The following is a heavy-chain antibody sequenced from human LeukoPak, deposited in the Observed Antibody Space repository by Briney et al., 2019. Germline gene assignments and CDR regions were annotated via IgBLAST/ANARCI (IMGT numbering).Heavy chain of an antibody. D-gene: IGHD3-22*01. CDR1: GFTFSSYA. V-gene: IGHV3-23*01. Sequence: GGSLRLSCAASGFTFSSYAMSWVRRAPGKGLEWVSAISGCGGSTYYADSVKGRFTISRDNSKNTLYLQMNSLRAEDTAVYYCAKGGHYYDSSGYLVYWGQGTLVTVSS. CDR2: ISGCGGST. J-gene: IGHJ4*02. CDR3: AKGGHYYDSSGYLVY.